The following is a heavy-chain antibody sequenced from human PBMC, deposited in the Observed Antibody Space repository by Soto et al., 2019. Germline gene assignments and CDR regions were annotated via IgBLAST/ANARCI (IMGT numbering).Heavy chain of an antibody. D-gene: IGHD3-10*01. Sequence: PGGSLRLSCAASGFTFSSYAMSWVRQAPGKGLEWVSAISGSGGSTYYADSVKGRFTISRDNSKNTLYLQMNSLRAEDTAVYYCASTRYYYGSGPRGGFTGKYYGMDVWGQGTTVTVSS. CDR2: ISGSGGST. V-gene: IGHV3-23*01. CDR3: ASTRYYYGSGPRGGFTGKYYGMDV. CDR1: GFTFSSYA. J-gene: IGHJ6*02.